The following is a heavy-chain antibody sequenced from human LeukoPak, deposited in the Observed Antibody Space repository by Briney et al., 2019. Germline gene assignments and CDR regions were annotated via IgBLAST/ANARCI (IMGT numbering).Heavy chain of an antibody. V-gene: IGHV3-23*01. J-gene: IGHJ4*02. CDR1: GFTFSSYA. CDR3: AKGAGYCSSISCSGYSGYDFRFDS. D-gene: IGHD2-2*01. Sequence: GGSLRLSRAASGFTFSSYAMSWVRQAPGKGLEWVSAISGSGGSTYYVDSVKGRFTISRDNSKNTLYLQMKSLRVEDTAVYYCAKGAGYCSSISCSGYSGYDFRFDSWGQGTLVTVSS. CDR2: ISGSGGST.